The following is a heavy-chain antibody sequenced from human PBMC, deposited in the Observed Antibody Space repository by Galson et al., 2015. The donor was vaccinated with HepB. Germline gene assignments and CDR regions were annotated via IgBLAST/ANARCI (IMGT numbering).Heavy chain of an antibody. Sequence: SLRLSCAASGFTFSWYWMHWVRQVPGKGLVWVARINSDGSYTTYADSVKGRFTISRDNAKNTLYLQMNSPRAEDTALYYCARTRGAAAGIFDYWGQGTLVTVSP. J-gene: IGHJ4*02. CDR1: GFTFSWYW. CDR2: INSDGSYT. V-gene: IGHV3-74*01. D-gene: IGHD6-13*01. CDR3: ARTRGAAAGIFDY.